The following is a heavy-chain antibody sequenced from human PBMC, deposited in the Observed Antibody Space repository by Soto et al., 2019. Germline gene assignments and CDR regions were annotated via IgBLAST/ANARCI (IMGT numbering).Heavy chain of an antibody. CDR2: ISGSGGST. J-gene: IGHJ4*02. D-gene: IGHD3-10*01. CDR1: GFTFSSYA. V-gene: IGHV3-23*01. Sequence: GGSLRLSCAASGFTFSSYAMSWVRQAPGKGLEWVSAISGSGGSTYYADSVKGRFTISRDNSKNTLYLQMNSLRAEDTAVHYCAKLKWFGELIFDYWGQGTLVTVSS. CDR3: AKLKWFGELIFDY.